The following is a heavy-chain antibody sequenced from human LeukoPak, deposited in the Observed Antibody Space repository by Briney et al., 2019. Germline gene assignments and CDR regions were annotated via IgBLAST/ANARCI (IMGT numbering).Heavy chain of an antibody. D-gene: IGHD1-26*01. CDR3: ARFRRGYSGSYREYYFDY. CDR2: IYHSGST. J-gene: IGHJ4*02. V-gene: IGHV4-38-2*02. CDR1: GYSISSGYY. Sequence: SETLSLTCTVSGYSISSGYYWCWIRQPPGKGLEWIGSIYHSGSTYYNPSLKSRVTISVDTSKNQFSLKLSSVTAADTAVYYCARFRRGYSGSYREYYFDYWGQGTLVTVSS.